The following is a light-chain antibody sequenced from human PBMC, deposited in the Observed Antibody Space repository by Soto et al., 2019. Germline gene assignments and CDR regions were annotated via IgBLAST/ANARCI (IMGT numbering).Light chain of an antibody. CDR3: CSYAGSHVV. V-gene: IGLV2-23*02. J-gene: IGLJ2*01. CDR1: SSDVGSYNL. CDR2: EVS. Sequence: ALTQPASVSGSPGQSITISCTGTSSDVGSYNLVSWYQQHPGKAPKLMIYEVSKRPSGVSNRFSGSKSGNTASLTISGLQAEDEADYYCCSYAGSHVVFGGGTKVTVL.